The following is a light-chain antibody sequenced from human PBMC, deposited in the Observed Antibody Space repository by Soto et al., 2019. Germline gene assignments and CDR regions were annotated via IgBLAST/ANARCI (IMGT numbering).Light chain of an antibody. V-gene: IGKV1-5*03. J-gene: IGKJ1*01. CDR2: KAS. Sequence: DIQMTKSPSTLSASVGVRVTITCRASQSISTWLAWYQQKPGKAPKVLIYKASSLESGVPSRFSGSGSGTEFTLTISSLPPDDFATYYCQQYNSYSRTFGQGTK. CDR1: QSISTW. CDR3: QQYNSYSRT.